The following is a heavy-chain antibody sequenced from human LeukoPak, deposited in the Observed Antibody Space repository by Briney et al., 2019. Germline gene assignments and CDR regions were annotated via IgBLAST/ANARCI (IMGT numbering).Heavy chain of an antibody. CDR1: GYTFTGYY. CDR3: ARYSGSYSDAFDI. CDR2: INPNSGGT. Sequence: RAASVKVSCKASGYTFTGYYMHWVRQAPGQGLEWMGWINPNSGGTNYAQKFQGRVTMTRDTSISTAYMELSRLRSDDTAVYYCARYSGSYSDAFDIWGQGTMVTVSS. J-gene: IGHJ3*02. D-gene: IGHD1-26*01. V-gene: IGHV1-2*02.